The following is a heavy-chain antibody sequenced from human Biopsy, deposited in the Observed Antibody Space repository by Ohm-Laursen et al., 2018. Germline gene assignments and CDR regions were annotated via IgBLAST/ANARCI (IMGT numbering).Heavy chain of an antibody. J-gene: IGHJ4*02. Sequence: ASVKVSCKSSGYTFTNYGISWVRQAPGQGLEWMGLISPYNGDTDYAQKLQGRVTMTTDTSTSTAYMDLRSLRSDDTAVYYCARDRWPHVTLLGLVVFDFWGQGTLVIVSS. D-gene: IGHD3-3*01. V-gene: IGHV1-18*01. CDR1: GYTFTNYG. CDR3: ARDRWPHVTLLGLVVFDF. CDR2: ISPYNGDT.